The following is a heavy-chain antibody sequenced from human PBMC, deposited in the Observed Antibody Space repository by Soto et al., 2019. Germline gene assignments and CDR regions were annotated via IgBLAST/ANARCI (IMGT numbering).Heavy chain of an antibody. D-gene: IGHD3-3*01. Sequence: PSETLSLTCTVSGGSISSYYWSWIRQPPGKGLEWIGYIYYSGSTNYNPSLKSRVTISVDTSKNQFSLKLSSVTAADTAAYYCARAYYDFWSGYYTGANWFDPWGQGTLVTVS. CDR2: IYYSGST. CDR3: ARAYYDFWSGYYTGANWFDP. J-gene: IGHJ5*02. V-gene: IGHV4-59*01. CDR1: GGSISSYY.